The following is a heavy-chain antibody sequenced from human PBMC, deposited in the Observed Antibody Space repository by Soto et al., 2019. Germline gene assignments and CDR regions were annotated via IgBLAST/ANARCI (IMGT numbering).Heavy chain of an antibody. Sequence: HPWGCLRLACAASGFTVRSYAMSWVRQAPGKGLEWVSAISGSGGSTYYADSVKGRFTISRDNSKNTLYLQMNSLRAEDTAVYYCAKDRSEYSSGWYGSFLDKHHTGSAPWGQGTLVPVSP. CDR1: GFTVRSYA. J-gene: IGHJ5*02. D-gene: IGHD6-19*01. CDR2: ISGSGGST. CDR3: AKDRSEYSSGWYGSFLDKHHTGSAP. V-gene: IGHV3-23*01.